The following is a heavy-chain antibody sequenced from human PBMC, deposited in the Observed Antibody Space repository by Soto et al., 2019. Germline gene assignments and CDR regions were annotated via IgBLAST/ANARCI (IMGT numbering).Heavy chain of an antibody. CDR1: GFTFSDYY. CDR3: ARDPTMIVSRRGLGAFDI. D-gene: IGHD3-22*01. J-gene: IGHJ3*02. V-gene: IGHV3-11*01. Sequence: QVQLVESGGGLVKPGGSLILSCAASGFTFSDYYMSWIRQAPGKGLEWVSYISSSGSTIYYADSVKGRFTISRDNAKNSLYLQMNSLIAEDTAVYYCARDPTMIVSRRGLGAFDILGQGTMVTVSS. CDR2: ISSSGSTI.